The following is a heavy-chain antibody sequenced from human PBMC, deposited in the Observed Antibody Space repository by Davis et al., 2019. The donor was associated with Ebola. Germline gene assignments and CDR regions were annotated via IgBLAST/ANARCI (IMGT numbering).Heavy chain of an antibody. V-gene: IGHV1-46*01. CDR3: ARGTVAFPFDY. CDR1: GYTFTSYF. Sequence: SVKASCKSSGYTFTSYFMHWVRQAPGQGLEWMGIINPSGGRTSHPQKFQGRVTMTRDTSTSTVYMELSSLRSEDTAVYFCARGTVAFPFDYWGQGTLVTVSS. CDR2: INPSGGRT. J-gene: IGHJ4*02. D-gene: IGHD4-23*01.